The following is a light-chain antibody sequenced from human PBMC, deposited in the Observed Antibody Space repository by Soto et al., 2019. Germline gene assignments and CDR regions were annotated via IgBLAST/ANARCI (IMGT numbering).Light chain of an antibody. Sequence: DIQMTHSPPFMSVSVGDSVTITCQASHDISNYLHWYQQKPGKAPNLLIYRASSLESGVPSRFSGSGSGTSFTLTISSLKNEDFATYYCQQLLSYTITFGQGTRLEIK. CDR1: HDISNY. CDR3: QQLLSYTIT. CDR2: RAS. J-gene: IGKJ5*01. V-gene: IGKV1-9*01.